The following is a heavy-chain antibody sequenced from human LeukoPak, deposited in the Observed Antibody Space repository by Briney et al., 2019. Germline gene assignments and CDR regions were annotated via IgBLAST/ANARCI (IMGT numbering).Heavy chain of an antibody. CDR2: INYSGST. J-gene: IGHJ6*03. D-gene: IGHD3-10*01. Sequence: PSETLSLTCTVSGGSISSYYWSWIRQPPGKGLEWIGYINYSGSTNSNPSLKSRVTISVDTSKNQFSLRLSSVTAADTAVYYCAASKKYGSGSYYVYYMDVWGKGTTVTISS. V-gene: IGHV4-59*01. CDR1: GGSISSYY. CDR3: AASKKYGSGSYYVYYMDV.